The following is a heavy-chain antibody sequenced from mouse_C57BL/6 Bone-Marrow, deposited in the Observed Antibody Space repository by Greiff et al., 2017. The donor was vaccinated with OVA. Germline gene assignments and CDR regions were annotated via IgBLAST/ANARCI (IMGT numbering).Heavy chain of an antibody. Sequence: EVKLQQSGPELVKPGASVKISCKASGYTFTDYYMNWVKQSHGKSLEWIGDINPNNGGTSYNQKFKGKATLTVDKSSSTAYMELRSLTSEDSAVYYCARSGTGYWYFDVWGTGTTVTVSS. J-gene: IGHJ1*03. D-gene: IGHD4-1*01. CDR2: INPNNGGT. CDR3: ARSGTGYWYFDV. CDR1: GYTFTDYY. V-gene: IGHV1-26*01.